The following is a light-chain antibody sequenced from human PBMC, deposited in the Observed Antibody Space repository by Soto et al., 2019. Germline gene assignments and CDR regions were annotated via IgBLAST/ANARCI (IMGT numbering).Light chain of an antibody. CDR3: QQYKTYWT. CDR1: QKIR. CDR2: AS. J-gene: IGKJ1*01. Sequence: DIQLTQSPSTLSAAVGDSVTITCRASQKIRKASNLQSGVSSRFSGGGSGTEFTLTISSLQPDDFATYYCQQYKTYWTFGPGTKVDIK. V-gene: IGKV1-5*03.